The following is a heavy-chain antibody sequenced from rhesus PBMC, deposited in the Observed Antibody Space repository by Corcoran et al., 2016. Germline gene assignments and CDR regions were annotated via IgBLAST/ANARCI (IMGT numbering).Heavy chain of an antibody. CDR1: GGSFRSYW. J-gene: IGHJ5-1*01. CDR3: TSPIRYRFDV. Sequence: QVQLQESGPGLVKPSETLSLTCAVFGGSFRSYWWNWIRQPPGKGLEWIGEINGYRGSTNSTPPLQSRVTISRDVSKNQFSLKLTSVTAADTAVYYCTSPIRYRFDVWGPGVLVSVSS. CDR2: INGYRGST. D-gene: IGHD3-9*01. V-gene: IGHV4-80*01.